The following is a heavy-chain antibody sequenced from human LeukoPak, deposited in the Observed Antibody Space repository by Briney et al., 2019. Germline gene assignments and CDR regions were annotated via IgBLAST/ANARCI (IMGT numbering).Heavy chain of an antibody. J-gene: IGHJ5*02. CDR2: IYYSGST. V-gene: IGHV4-39*02. CDR3: ARDSSSPNWFDP. CDR1: GGSISSSSYY. D-gene: IGHD6-13*01. Sequence: PSETLSLTCTVSGGSISSSSYYWGWIRQPPGKGLEWIGSIYYSGSTYYNPSLKSRVTISVDTSKNQFSLKLSSVTAADTAVYYSARDSSSPNWFDPWGQGTLVTVSS.